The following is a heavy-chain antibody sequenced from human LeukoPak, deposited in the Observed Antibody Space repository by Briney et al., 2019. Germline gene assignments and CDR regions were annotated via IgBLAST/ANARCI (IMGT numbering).Heavy chain of an antibody. CDR1: GGSISSGDYY. CDR3: ARDYYGSGSSNN. Sequence: SQTLSLTRTVSGGSISSGDYYWSWIRQPPGKGLEWIGYIYYSGSTYYNPSLKSRVTISVDTSKNQFSLKLSSVTAADTAVYYCARDYYGSGSSNNWGQGTLVTVSS. V-gene: IGHV4-30-4*01. D-gene: IGHD3-10*01. J-gene: IGHJ4*02. CDR2: IYYSGST.